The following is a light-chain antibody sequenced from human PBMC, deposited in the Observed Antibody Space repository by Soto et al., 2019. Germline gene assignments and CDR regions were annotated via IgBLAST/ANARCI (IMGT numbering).Light chain of an antibody. CDR2: EVS. Sequence: QSALTQPASVSGSPGQSITISCTGTSSDVGCYNYDSWYQQHPGKAPKLMIYEVSNRPSGVSNRFSGSKSGNTASLTISGLQAEDEADYYCSSYTSSSTPWVFGVGTKLTVL. J-gene: IGLJ3*02. V-gene: IGLV2-14*01. CDR1: SSDVGCYNY. CDR3: SSYTSSSTPWV.